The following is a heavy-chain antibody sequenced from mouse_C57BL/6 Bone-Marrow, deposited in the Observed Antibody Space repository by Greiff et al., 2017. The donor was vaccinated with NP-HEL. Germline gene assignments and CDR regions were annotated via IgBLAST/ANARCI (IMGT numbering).Heavy chain of an antibody. Sequence: VQRVASGAALARPGASVKLSCKASGYTFTSYGISWVKQRTGQGLEWIGEISPRSGYSFYNEKFKGKATLTADKSSSTAYMALRSLTSDDSAVYFCAIITTALGFDDWGQGTTLTVSS. CDR1: GYTFTSYG. V-gene: IGHV1-81*01. CDR2: ISPRSGYS. J-gene: IGHJ2*01. D-gene: IGHD1-1*01. CDR3: AIITTALGFDD.